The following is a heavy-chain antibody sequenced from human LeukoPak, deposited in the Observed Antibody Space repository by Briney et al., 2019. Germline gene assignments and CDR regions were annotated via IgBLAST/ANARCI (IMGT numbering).Heavy chain of an antibody. J-gene: IGHJ5*02. CDR1: GYSISSGYF. Sequence: PSETLSLTCAVSGYSISSGYFWVWIRQLPGKGLEWTGSIYHTGATYYNPSLRSPVTISVDTSKNQFSLEVNSVTAADTAVYFCSRDRRLTISANWFDPWGQGTLVTVSS. V-gene: IGHV4-38-2*02. CDR2: IYHTGAT. D-gene: IGHD3-9*01. CDR3: SRDRRLTISANWFDP.